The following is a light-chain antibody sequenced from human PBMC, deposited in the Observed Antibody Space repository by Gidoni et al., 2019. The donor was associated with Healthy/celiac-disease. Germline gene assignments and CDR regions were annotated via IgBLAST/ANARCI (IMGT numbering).Light chain of an antibody. CDR2: AAS. V-gene: IGKV1-39*01. J-gene: IGKJ3*01. CDR1: QSISSY. CDR3: QQSYSTPIG. Sequence: DIQMTQSPSSLSASVGDRVTITCRASQSISSYLNWYQQKPGKAPKLLIDAASSLQSGVPSRFRGSGSGKDFTLTISSLQPEDFATYYCQQSYSTPIGFGPGTKVDIK.